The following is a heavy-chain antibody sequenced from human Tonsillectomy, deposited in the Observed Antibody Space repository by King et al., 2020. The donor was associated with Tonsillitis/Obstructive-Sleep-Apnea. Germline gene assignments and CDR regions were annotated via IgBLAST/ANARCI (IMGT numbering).Heavy chain of an antibody. J-gene: IGHJ4*02. CDR2: ISYDGSNK. D-gene: IGHD3-3*01. Sequence: VQLVQSGGGVVQPGRSLRLSCAASGFTFSTYAMHWVRQAPGKGLEWVAVISYDGSNKYYADSVKGRFTISRDNSKNTLYLQMNSLRAEDTAVYYCARDPGPPHSYYDFWSGWFDYWGQGTLVTVSS. CDR3: ARDPGPPHSYYDFWSGWFDY. V-gene: IGHV3-30*04. CDR1: GFTFSTYA.